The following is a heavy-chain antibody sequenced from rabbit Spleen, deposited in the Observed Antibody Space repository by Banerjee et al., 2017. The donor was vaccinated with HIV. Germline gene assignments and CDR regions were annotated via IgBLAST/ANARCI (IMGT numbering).Heavy chain of an antibody. CDR1: GFSFSSSYW. CDR3: ARDGAGGSYFAL. D-gene: IGHD8-1*01. CDR2: IYGGSSGSI. Sequence: QSLEESGGGLVKPGASLTLTCTASGFSFSSSYWICWVRQAPGKGLEWIACIYGGSSGSIYYASWAKGRFTISKTSSTTVTLQMTSLTAADTATYFCARDGAGGSYFALWGPGTLVTVS. J-gene: IGHJ4*01. V-gene: IGHV1S40*01.